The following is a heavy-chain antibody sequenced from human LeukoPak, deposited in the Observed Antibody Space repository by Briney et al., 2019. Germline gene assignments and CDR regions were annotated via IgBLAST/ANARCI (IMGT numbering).Heavy chain of an antibody. CDR3: ARDQEGFGEFTVSGMDV. D-gene: IGHD3-10*01. Sequence: GGSLRLSCAASGFTFSSYAMSWVRQAPGKGLEWVSAIYSGGSTYYADSVKGRFTISRDNSKNTLYLQMNSLRAEDAAVYYCARDQEGFGEFTVSGMDVWGQGTTVTVSS. V-gene: IGHV3-53*01. CDR2: IYSGGST. J-gene: IGHJ6*02. CDR1: GFTFSSYA.